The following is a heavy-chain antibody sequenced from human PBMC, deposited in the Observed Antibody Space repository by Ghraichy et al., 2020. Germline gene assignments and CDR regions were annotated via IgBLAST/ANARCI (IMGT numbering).Heavy chain of an antibody. CDR1: EFTFSNYW. CDR3: AREYCSGGRCYFGTGGAHFDY. V-gene: IGHV3-74*01. D-gene: IGHD2-15*01. J-gene: IGHJ4*02. Sequence: LSLTCSASEFTFSNYWMHWVRQAPGKGLVWVSRINTYGSSTIYADSVKGRFTISRDNAKNTLYLQMNSLRAEDTAVYYCAREYCSGGRCYFGTGGAHFDYWGQGTLVTVSS. CDR2: INTYGSST.